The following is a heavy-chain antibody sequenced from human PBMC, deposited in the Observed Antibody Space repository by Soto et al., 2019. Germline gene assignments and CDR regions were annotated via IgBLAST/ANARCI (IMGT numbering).Heavy chain of an antibody. CDR2: INPSVGTR. J-gene: IGHJ6*02. CDR1: GYTFSIHY. D-gene: IGHD2-15*01. CDR3: ARDLLHPGARNVYSRGGASDFPPGGMDA. Sequence: QVRLVQSGAEVKRPGASVTLSCRATGYTFSIHYIHWVRQAPGQGLEWMGIINPSVGTRSYAQRCQGRVALPRETSTTTAFMGMCGPASQDTATYHCARDLLHPGARNVYSRGGASDFPPGGMDAWGQGTTVTGS. V-gene: IGHV1-46*01.